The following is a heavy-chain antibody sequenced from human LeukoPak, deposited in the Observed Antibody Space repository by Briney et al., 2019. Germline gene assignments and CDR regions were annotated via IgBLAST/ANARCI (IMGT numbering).Heavy chain of an antibody. CDR1: GYTLTELS. V-gene: IGHV1-24*01. CDR3: ATFTYYDFWSGPPPPDAFDI. CDR2: FDPEDGET. Sequence: ASVKVSCKVSGYTLTELSMHWVRQAPGKGLEWMGGFDPEDGETIYAQKFQGRVTMTEDTSTDTAYMELSSLRSEDTAVYYCATFTYYDFWSGPPPPDAFDIWGQGTMVTVSS. J-gene: IGHJ3*02. D-gene: IGHD3-3*01.